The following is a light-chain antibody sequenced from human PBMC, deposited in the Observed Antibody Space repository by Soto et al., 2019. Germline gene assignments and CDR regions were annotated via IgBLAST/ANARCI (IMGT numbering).Light chain of an antibody. V-gene: IGKV3-20*01. Sequence: EIVLTQSPDILSLSPGERATLSCRASQTISKNSVAWYRQRHGQAPHLRISGASGWAIGIPDRFSASGSGTDFTLTISDVEPEDCAVYYCQQYSDSPYTFGQGTRLDIK. J-gene: IGKJ2*01. CDR2: GAS. CDR1: QTISKNS. CDR3: QQYSDSPYT.